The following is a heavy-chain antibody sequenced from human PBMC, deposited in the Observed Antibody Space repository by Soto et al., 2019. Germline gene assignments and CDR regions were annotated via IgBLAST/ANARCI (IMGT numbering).Heavy chain of an antibody. J-gene: IGHJ4*02. V-gene: IGHV3-23*01. Sequence: LQSGGGVVQPGESLRLSCAASGFSLRDHALSWVRQAAGGGLEWVSGISGSEDRTNYADFVRGRFIISKDRAKNTLYLDMSGLRVDDTAVYFCGRTDPGGWGQGTLVNVSS. CDR2: ISGSEDRT. CDR1: GFSLRDHA. D-gene: IGHD3-10*01. CDR3: GRTDPGG.